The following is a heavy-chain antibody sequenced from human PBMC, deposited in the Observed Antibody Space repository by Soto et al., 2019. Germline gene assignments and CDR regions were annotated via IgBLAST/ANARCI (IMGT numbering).Heavy chain of an antibody. Sequence: QVQLVQSGAEVKKPGSSVKVSCKASGGTFSSYAISLVRQAPGQGLEWMGGIIPIFGTANYAQKLQGRVTITADESTSTAYMELSSLRTEDTAGYYCARELDPLRTAFDPWGQGTLVTVSS. CDR3: ARELDPLRTAFDP. CDR1: GGTFSSYA. CDR2: IIPIFGTA. J-gene: IGHJ5*02. D-gene: IGHD1-1*01. V-gene: IGHV1-69*01.